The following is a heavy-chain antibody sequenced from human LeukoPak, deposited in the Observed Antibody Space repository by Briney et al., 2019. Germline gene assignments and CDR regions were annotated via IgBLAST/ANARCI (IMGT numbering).Heavy chain of an antibody. CDR1: GFTVSSSY. Sequence: GGSLRLSCAVSGFTVSSSYMSWVRQAPGKGLEWVSVIYSGGYTYHADSVKGRFTISRDNSKNTLYLQMNSLRAEDTAVYYCARDGDYWGQGTLVTVSS. CDR2: IYSGGYT. J-gene: IGHJ4*02. CDR3: ARDGDY. V-gene: IGHV3-53*01.